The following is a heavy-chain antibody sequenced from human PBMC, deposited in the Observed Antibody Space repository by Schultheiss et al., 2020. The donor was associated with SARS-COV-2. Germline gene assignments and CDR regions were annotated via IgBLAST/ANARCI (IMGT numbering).Heavy chain of an antibody. D-gene: IGHD3-10*01. J-gene: IGHJ4*02. CDR2: IYYSGST. V-gene: IGHV4-30-4*01. CDR3: ARVQRFLEFDY. Sequence: SETLSLTCTVSGGSISSGDYYWSWIRQPPGRGLEWIGYIYYSGSTYYNPSLKSRVTISVDTSKNQFSLKLSSVTAADTAVYYCARVQRFLEFDYWGQGTLVTVSS. CDR1: GGSISSGDYY.